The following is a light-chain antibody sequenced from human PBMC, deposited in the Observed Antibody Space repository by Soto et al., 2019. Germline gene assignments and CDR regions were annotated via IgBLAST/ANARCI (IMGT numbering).Light chain of an antibody. CDR1: SSDVGGYNY. CDR3: ISFAAPENFFV. Sequence: QSVLTQPPSASGSPGQSVTISCTGTSSDVGGYNYVSWYQQHPDKAPKLMIYEVTKRPSGVPDRFSGSKSASTASLTVSGLQAEDEADYYCISFAAPENFFVFGTGTKLTAL. J-gene: IGLJ1*01. V-gene: IGLV2-8*01. CDR2: EVT.